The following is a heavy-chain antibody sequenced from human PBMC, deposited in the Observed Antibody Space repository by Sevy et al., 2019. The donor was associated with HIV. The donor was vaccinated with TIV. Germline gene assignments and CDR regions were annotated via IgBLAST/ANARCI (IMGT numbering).Heavy chain of an antibody. D-gene: IGHD3-10*01. Sequence: GGSLRLSCADSGFTFSSYSMNWVRQAPGKGLEWISSISRTSNYIFYADSVKGRFTITRDNAKNSRYLQMNSVRAEDTAVYYCARDREPPALGTMDPYDYYYYGMDVWGQGTTVTVSS. CDR1: GFTFSSYS. J-gene: IGHJ6*02. V-gene: IGHV3-21*06. CDR3: ARDREPPALGTMDPYDYYYYGMDV. CDR2: ISRTSNYI.